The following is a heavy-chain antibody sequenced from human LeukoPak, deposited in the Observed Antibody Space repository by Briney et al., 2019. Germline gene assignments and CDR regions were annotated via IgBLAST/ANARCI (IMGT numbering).Heavy chain of an antibody. CDR1: GYTFTSYY. Sequence: RASVKVSCKASGYTFTSYYIHWVRQAPGQGLEWMGIINPSGGSTSYAQKFQGRVTMTRDMSTSTVYMELSSLRSEDTAVYYCARGPHAYYFDYWGQGTLVTVSS. V-gene: IGHV1-46*01. CDR2: INPSGGST. CDR3: ARGPHAYYFDY. J-gene: IGHJ4*02.